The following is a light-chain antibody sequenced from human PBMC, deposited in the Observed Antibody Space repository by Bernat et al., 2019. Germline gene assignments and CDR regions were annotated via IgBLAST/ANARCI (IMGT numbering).Light chain of an antibody. V-gene: IGKV3-20*01. CDR2: GTS. CDR3: QQYGSSAIT. Sequence: ENVLTQSPGTLSLSPGERATLSCRASQSVKSKYLAWYQQKPGQAPRLLIYGTSSRATGIPDRLSGSGSGTDFPLTISRLEPEDFAMYYCQQYGSSAITFGQGTRLEIK. CDR1: QSVKSKY. J-gene: IGKJ5*01.